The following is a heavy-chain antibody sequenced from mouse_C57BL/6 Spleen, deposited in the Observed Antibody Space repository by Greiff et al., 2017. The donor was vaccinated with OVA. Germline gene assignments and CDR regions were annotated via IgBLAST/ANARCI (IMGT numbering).Heavy chain of an antibody. V-gene: IGHV2-2*01. CDR2: IWSGGST. CDR3: ARMGGSSGLDD. Sequence: VQLQQSGPGLVQPSQSLSITCTVSGFSLTSYGVHWVRQSPGKGLEWLGVIWSGGSTDYNAAFISSLSISKDNSKSQVFFKMNSLQADDTAIYYCARMGGSSGLDDWGKGTTLTVAS. J-gene: IGHJ2*01. CDR1: GFSLTSYG. D-gene: IGHD1-1*01.